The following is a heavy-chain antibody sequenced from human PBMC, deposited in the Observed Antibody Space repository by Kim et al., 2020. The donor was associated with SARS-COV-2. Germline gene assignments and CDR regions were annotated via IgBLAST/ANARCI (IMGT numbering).Heavy chain of an antibody. J-gene: IGHJ4*02. CDR1: GFTFDNAW. V-gene: IGHV3-15*01. Sequence: GGSLRLSCAASGFTFDNAWMNWVRQAPGKGLEWVGRIKSKADGGTADYTAPVKGRFTISRDDSKNTLYLQMNSLKSEDTAVYYCTTPLGSRIDCWGQGTLVTVSS. CDR2: IKSKADGGTA. CDR3: TTPLGSRIDC. D-gene: IGHD1-26*01.